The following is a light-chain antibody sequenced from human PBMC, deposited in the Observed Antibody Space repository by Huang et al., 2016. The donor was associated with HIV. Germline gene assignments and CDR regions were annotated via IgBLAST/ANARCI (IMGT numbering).Light chain of an antibody. CDR2: DAS. J-gene: IGKJ1*01. CDR1: QSVGSY. CDR3: QQRSNRTPTT. Sequence: EIILTQSPATLSLSPGEGATLSCRASQSVGSYLAWYQKKPGQAPRLLIYDASTRATGIPARFSGGGSGTDFTLTIRGLEPDDFAVYFCQQRSNRTPTTFGQGTKVE. V-gene: IGKV3-11*01.